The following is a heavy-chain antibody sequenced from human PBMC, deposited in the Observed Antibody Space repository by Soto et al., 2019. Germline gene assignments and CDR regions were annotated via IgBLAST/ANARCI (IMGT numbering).Heavy chain of an antibody. CDR3: ARPRGYSYVLPDY. CDR1: GFTFSSYN. CDR2: ISSSSGTI. V-gene: IGHV3-48*02. D-gene: IGHD5-18*01. J-gene: IGHJ4*02. Sequence: GGSLRLSCSASGFTFSSYNMNWVRQAPGKGLEWVSYISSSSGTIYYADSVKGRFTISRDNAKNSLYLQMNSLRDEDTAVYYCARPRGYSYVLPDYWGQGTLVTFSS.